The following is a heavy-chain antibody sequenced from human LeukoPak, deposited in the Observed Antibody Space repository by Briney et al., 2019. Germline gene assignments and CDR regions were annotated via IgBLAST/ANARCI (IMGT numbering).Heavy chain of an antibody. CDR3: ARRLLTTVTVDS. J-gene: IGHJ4*02. D-gene: IGHD4-17*01. Sequence: PSETLSLTCTVSGGSISSSNYYWGWIRQSPGKGLEWIGSIYYGGSTYYNPSLKSRVTISVDTSRNQFSLKLSSVTAADTAVYYCARRLLTTVTVDSWGQGTLVTVSS. CDR1: GGSISSSNYY. V-gene: IGHV4-39*01. CDR2: IYYGGST.